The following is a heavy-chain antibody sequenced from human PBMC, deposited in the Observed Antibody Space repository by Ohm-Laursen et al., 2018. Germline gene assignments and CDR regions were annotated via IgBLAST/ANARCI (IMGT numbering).Heavy chain of an antibody. CDR1: GFTFSSYG. D-gene: IGHD5-24*01. Sequence: SLRLSCAASGFTFSSYGMHWVRQAPGKGLEWVAVISYDGSNKYYADSVKGRFTISRDNAKNSLYLQMNSLGAEDTAVYYCAGGTGWLHSDWGQGTLVTVSS. J-gene: IGHJ4*02. CDR3: AGGTGWLHSD. V-gene: IGHV3-30*03. CDR2: ISYDGSNK.